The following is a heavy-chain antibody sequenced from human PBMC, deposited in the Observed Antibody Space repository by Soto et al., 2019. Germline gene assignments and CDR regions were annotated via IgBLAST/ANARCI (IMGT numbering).Heavy chain of an antibody. Sequence: PGGSLRLSCAASGFIFSGSAFHWVCQAPGKGLEWVARSRSKANSYATSYGAWVKGRITISSDDSKSKTHLQINGLTTDDTAASYCTRHDWWDTSMLNSLGLWGQGSLVTVSS. CDR1: GFIFSGSA. CDR3: TRHDWWDTSMLNSLGL. V-gene: IGHV3-73*01. CDR2: SRSKANSYAT. D-gene: IGHD5-18*01. J-gene: IGHJ4*02.